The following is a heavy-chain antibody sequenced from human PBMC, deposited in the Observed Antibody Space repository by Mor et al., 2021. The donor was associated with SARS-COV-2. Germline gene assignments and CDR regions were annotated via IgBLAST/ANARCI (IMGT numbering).Heavy chain of an antibody. D-gene: IGHD6-25*01. Sequence: PSLKSRVTISGDTSKNQFSLKLSSVTAADTAVYYCAREGHFSEGDYWGQGTLVTVSS. CDR3: AREGHFSEGDY. J-gene: IGHJ4*02. V-gene: IGHV4-61*02.